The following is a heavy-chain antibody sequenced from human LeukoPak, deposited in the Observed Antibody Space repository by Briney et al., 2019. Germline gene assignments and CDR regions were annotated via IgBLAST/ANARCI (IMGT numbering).Heavy chain of an antibody. Sequence: SETLSLTCAVYGGSFSRYYWGWIRQAPGKGLEGIVESNHSGSTNYHPSLTSRVTISVKNCKSQFSLTLSSVTAADTAVYYSARETGYIIEDYFDYWGQGTLVTVSS. J-gene: IGHJ4*02. CDR3: ARETGYIIEDYFDY. CDR2: SNHSGST. V-gene: IGHV4-34*01. CDR1: GGSFSRYY. D-gene: IGHD1-1*01.